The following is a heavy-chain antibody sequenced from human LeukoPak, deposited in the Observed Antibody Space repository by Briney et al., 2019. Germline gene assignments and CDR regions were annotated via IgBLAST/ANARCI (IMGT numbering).Heavy chain of an antibody. CDR2: IKHDGSQK. V-gene: IGHV3-7*01. CDR3: ARRNSVRFLEWSPHHDALDL. J-gene: IGHJ3*01. D-gene: IGHD3-3*01. CDR1: GFTFSTYW. Sequence: PGGSLRLSCAASGFTFSTYWMGWVRQAPGKGLEWVANIKHDGSQKYYVDSVEGRFTISRDNAKNSLDLQMNRLRAEDTAVYYCARRNSVRFLEWSPHHDALDLWGQGTMVTVSS.